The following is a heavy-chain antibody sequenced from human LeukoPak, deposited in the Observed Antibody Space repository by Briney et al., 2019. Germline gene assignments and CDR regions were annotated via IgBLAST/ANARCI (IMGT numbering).Heavy chain of an antibody. Sequence: GGSLRLSCAASDFIFGNYWMSWVRQAPGEGPEWVASIKQDGSEKDYVDSVKGRFTISRDNAKNSSYLQLKSLRVEDTAVYYCVRDYGGWGQGTMVTVSS. J-gene: IGHJ3*01. CDR3: VRDYGG. CDR1: DFIFGNYW. D-gene: IGHD3-10*01. V-gene: IGHV3-7*01. CDR2: IKQDGSEK.